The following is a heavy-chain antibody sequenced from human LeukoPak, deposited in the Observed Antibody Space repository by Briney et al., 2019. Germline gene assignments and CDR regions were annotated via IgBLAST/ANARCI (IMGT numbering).Heavy chain of an antibody. J-gene: IGHJ4*02. CDR2: IYYSGST. CDR1: GGSISSYY. V-gene: IGHV4-59*12. D-gene: IGHD3-10*01. CDR3: ARGRLGITMVRGGKPLDY. Sequence: SETLSLTCTVSGGSISSYYWSWIRQPPGKGLEWIGYIYYSGSTNYNPSLKSRVTISVDTSKNQFSLKLSSVTAADTAVYYCARGRLGITMVRGGKPLDYWGQGTLVTVSS.